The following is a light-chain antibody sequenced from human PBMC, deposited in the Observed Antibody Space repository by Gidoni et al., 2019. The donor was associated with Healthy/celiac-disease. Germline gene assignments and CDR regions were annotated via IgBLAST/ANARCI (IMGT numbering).Light chain of an antibody. CDR3: QQSYSTWT. V-gene: IGKV1-39*01. Sequence: DIQMTQSPSSLSASVVDRVTITCRANQSISSYLNWYQQKPGKAPKLLIYAASSLQSGVPSRFSGSGSRTDFTLTISSLQPEDFATYYCQQSYSTWTFGQGTKVEIK. J-gene: IGKJ1*01. CDR2: AAS. CDR1: QSISSY.